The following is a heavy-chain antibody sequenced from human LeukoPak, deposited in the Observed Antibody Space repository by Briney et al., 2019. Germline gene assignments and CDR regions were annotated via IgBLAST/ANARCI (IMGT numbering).Heavy chain of an antibody. Sequence: GGSLRLSCAASGFTFSSYSMNWVRQAPGKGREWLSSIGSTGAYIFYADSVKGRFTIYRDNAKNSLYLRMNRLRAEGTAIYYCARDRWELLRSVDYWGQGTLVTVSS. D-gene: IGHD2-15*01. V-gene: IGHV3-21*01. CDR2: IGSTGAYI. CDR1: GFTFSSYS. CDR3: ARDRWELLRSVDY. J-gene: IGHJ4*02.